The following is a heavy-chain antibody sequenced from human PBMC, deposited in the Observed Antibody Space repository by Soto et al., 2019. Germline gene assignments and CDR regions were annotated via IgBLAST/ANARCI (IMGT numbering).Heavy chain of an antibody. CDR2: FDPEDGET. V-gene: IGHV1-24*01. CDR3: GTSGSYAYDAFDI. D-gene: IGHD1-26*01. Sequence: ASVKVSCKVSGYTLTELSMHCVLQSPGKWLEWMGGFDPEDGETIYAQKFQGRVTMTEDTSTDTAYMELSSLRSEDTAVYYCGTSGSYAYDAFDIWGQGTMVTVSS. CDR1: GYTLTELS. J-gene: IGHJ3*02.